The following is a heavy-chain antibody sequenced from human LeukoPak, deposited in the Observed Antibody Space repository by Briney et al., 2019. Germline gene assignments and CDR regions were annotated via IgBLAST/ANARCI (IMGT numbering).Heavy chain of an antibody. Sequence: SGTLSLTCAVSGGCISSSNWWSWVRHPPGKGLEWIGEIYHSGSTNYNPSLKSRVTISVDKSKNQFSLKLSSVTAADTAVYYCAPWPKGYCSGGSCYTDYWGQGTLVTVSS. CDR1: GGCISSSNW. V-gene: IGHV4-4*02. CDR2: IYHSGST. J-gene: IGHJ4*02. CDR3: APWPKGYCSGGSCYTDY. D-gene: IGHD2-15*01.